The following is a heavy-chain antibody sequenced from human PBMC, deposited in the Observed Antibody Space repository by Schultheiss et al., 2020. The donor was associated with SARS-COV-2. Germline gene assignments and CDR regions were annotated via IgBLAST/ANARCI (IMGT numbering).Heavy chain of an antibody. CDR3: ARSPDYWNFDS. D-gene: IGHD4-11*01. CDR2: INPKSGGT. J-gene: IGHJ4*02. CDR1: GYTLTSYD. V-gene: IGHV1-2*04. Sequence: ASVKVSCKASGYTLTSYDINWVRQAPGQGLEWMGWINPKSGGTKYAQKLQGWVTMTRDTSISTAYMELSRLRSDDTAVYYCARSPDYWNFDSWGQGTLVTVSS.